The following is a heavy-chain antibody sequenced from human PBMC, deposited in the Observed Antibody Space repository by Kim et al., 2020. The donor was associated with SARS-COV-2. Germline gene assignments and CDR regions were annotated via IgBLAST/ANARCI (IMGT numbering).Heavy chain of an antibody. CDR3: AHSRIRRGNIIVVAVISFGY. Sequence: SGPTLVKPTQTLTLTCTFSGFSLSTSGVGVGWIRQPPGKALEWLALIYWDDDKRYSPSLKSRLTITKDTSKNQVVLTMTNMDPVDTATYSCAHSRIRRGNIIVVAVISFGYCGQGTLVTVSS. V-gene: IGHV2-5*02. J-gene: IGHJ4*02. CDR2: IYWDDDK. D-gene: IGHD3-22*01. CDR1: GFSLSTSGVG.